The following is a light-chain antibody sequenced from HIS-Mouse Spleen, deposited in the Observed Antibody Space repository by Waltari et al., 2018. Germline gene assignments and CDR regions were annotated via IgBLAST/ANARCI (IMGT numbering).Light chain of an antibody. Sequence: QTVVTQEPSLTVSPGGTVTLTCASSTGAVTSGYYPNWFQQKPGQAPRALIYSTRNKHPWTPARFSGSLLGGKAALTLSGVQPDDEAEYYCLLYYGGAQLGVFGGGTKLTVL. V-gene: IGLV7-43*01. CDR1: TGAVTSGYY. CDR3: LLYYGGAQLGV. CDR2: STR. J-gene: IGLJ3*02.